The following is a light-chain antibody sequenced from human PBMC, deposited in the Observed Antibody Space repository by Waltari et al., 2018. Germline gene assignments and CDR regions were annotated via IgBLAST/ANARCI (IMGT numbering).Light chain of an antibody. CDR1: ELADKN. CDR2: QGN. CDR3: QAWVSNTAVV. Sequence: SYELTQPPSVSVSPGQTATTTCSGDELADKNHCWYQKRPGQSPVLLLYQGNKRPSGTPDRFSGSNSGNTVTLTITGALAVDEADYYCQAWVSNTAVVFGGGTKLTVL. J-gene: IGLJ2*01. V-gene: IGLV3-1*01.